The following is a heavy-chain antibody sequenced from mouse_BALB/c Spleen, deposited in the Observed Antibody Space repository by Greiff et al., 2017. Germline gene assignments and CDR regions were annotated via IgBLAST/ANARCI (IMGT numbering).Heavy chain of an antibody. CDR1: GFTFSDYY. CDR3: ARGGWGNYLAMDY. Sequence: EVKLVESGGGLVKPGGSLKLSCAASGFTFSDYYMYWVRQTPEKRLEWVATISDGGSYTYYPDSVKGRFTISRDNAKNNLYLQMSSLKSEDTAMYYCARGGWGNYLAMDYWGQGTSVTVSS. D-gene: IGHD2-1*01. CDR2: ISDGGSYT. J-gene: IGHJ4*01. V-gene: IGHV5-4*02.